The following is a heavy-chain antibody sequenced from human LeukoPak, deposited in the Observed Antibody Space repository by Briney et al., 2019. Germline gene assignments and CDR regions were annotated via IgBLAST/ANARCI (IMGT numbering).Heavy chain of an antibody. CDR2: ISAYNGNT. D-gene: IGHD2-21*02. V-gene: IGHV1-18*01. CDR1: GGTFSSYA. J-gene: IGHJ6*02. CDR3: ARDSDSHYYYYGMDV. Sequence: ASVKVSCKASGGTFSSYAISWVRQAPGQGLGWMGWISAYNGNTNYAQKLQGRVTMTTDTSTSTAYMELRSLRSDDTAVYYCARDSDSHYYYYGMDVWGQGTTVTVSS.